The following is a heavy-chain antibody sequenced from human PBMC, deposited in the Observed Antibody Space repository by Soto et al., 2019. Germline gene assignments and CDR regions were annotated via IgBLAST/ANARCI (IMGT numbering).Heavy chain of an antibody. CDR1: GFTFSSYG. CDR3: ARTSAAGSYHFDY. V-gene: IGHV3-33*01. J-gene: IGHJ4*02. D-gene: IGHD6-13*01. CDR2: TWYDGSNK. Sequence: QVQLVESGGGVVQPGTSLRLSCAASGFTFSSYGMHWVRQAPGKGLEWVAVTWYDGSNKYYADSVKGRFTISRDNSKNTLYLQMNSLSAEDTAVYYCARTSAAGSYHFDYWGQGTLVTVSS.